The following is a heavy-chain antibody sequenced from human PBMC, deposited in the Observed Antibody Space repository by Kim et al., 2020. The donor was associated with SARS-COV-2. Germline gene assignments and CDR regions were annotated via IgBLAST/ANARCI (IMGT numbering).Heavy chain of an antibody. Sequence: GGSLRLSCAASGFTFSSYGMHWVRQAPGKGLEWVAVISYDGSNKYYADSVKGRFTISRDNSKNTLYLQMNSLRAEDTAVYYCARDSHYGSGSYSDYWCQGTLVTVSS. CDR1: GFTFSSYG. V-gene: IGHV3-33*05. D-gene: IGHD3-10*01. CDR2: ISYDGSNK. J-gene: IGHJ4*02. CDR3: ARDSHYGSGSYSDY.